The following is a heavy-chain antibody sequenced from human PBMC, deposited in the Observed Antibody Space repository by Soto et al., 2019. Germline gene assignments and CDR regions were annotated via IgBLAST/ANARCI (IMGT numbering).Heavy chain of an antibody. J-gene: IGHJ4*02. Sequence: GGSLRLSCAASGFSFSSYAMDWVRQAPGKGLEWVSAISGSSSHTYYADSVKGRFTISRDNSKSTLYLQMDSLRAEDTAVYYCAKVFYSEYKGYFDHWGQGTLVTVSS. D-gene: IGHD1-26*01. CDR3: AKVFYSEYKGYFDH. V-gene: IGHV3-23*01. CDR1: GFSFSSYA. CDR2: ISGSSSHT.